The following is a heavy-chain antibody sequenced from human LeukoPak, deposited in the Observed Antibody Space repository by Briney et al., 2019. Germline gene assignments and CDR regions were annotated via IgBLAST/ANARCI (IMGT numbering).Heavy chain of an antibody. J-gene: IGHJ4*02. D-gene: IGHD3-10*01. CDR1: GYTFTSYA. CDR2: INTGNGNT. CDR3: ARDESYAVY. Sequence: ASVKVSRKASGYTFTSYAMHWVRQAPGQRLEWMGWINTGNGNTKYSQNFQGRVTITRDTSASTAYMDLSSLRSEDTAVYYCARDESYAVYWGQGTLVTVSS. V-gene: IGHV1-3*04.